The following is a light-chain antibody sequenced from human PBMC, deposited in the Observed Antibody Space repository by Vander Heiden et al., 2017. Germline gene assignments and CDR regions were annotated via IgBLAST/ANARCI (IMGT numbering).Light chain of an antibody. CDR3: QQRRSWPLT. Sequence: EIVLTQSTGTLSLSPGERATLSCRASQSVSSSLVWYQQKPDQAPRLLIYDASNRATGIPAKFSGSGSGTDFTLTISSLEPEDFAVYYCQQRRSWPLTFGGGTKVDIK. CDR2: DAS. CDR1: QSVSSS. V-gene: IGKV3-11*01. J-gene: IGKJ4*01.